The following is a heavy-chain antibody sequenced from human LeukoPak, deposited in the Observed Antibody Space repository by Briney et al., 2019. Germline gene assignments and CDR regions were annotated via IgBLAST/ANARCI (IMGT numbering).Heavy chain of an antibody. J-gene: IGHJ4*02. V-gene: IGHV3-23*01. D-gene: IGHD6-13*01. CDR2: ISGSGGST. CDR1: GFTFSSYA. CDR3: AKGGHLYSSSWYSFDY. Sequence: GGSLRLSCAASGFTFSSYAMGWVRQAPGKGLEWVSAISGSGGSTYYADSVKGRFTISRDNSKNTLYLQMNSLRAEDTAVYYCAKGGHLYSSSWYSFDYWGQGTLVTVSS.